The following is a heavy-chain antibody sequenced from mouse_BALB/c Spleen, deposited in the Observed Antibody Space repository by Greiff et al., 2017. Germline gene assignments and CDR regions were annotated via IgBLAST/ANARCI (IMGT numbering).Heavy chain of an antibody. CDR3: TRGEKNDGYSGYAMDY. CDR1: GFTFNTYA. J-gene: IGHJ4*01. Sequence: DVKLVESGGGLVQPKGSLKLSCAASGFTFNTYAMNWVRQAPGKGLEWVARIRSKSNNYATYYADSVKDRFTISRDDSQSMLYLQMNNLKTEDTAMYYCTRGEKNDGYSGYAMDYWGQGTSVTVSS. D-gene: IGHD2-3*01. V-gene: IGHV10-1*02. CDR2: IRSKSNNYAT.